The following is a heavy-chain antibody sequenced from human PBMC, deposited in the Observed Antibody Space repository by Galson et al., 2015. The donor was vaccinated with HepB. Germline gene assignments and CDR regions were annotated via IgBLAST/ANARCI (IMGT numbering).Heavy chain of an antibody. CDR3: RAMLVGEDY. D-gene: IGHD3-22*01. V-gene: IGHV3-30-3*01. CDR2: ISYDGSNK. CDR1: GFTFSSYA. J-gene: IGHJ4*02. Sequence: SLRLSCAASGFTFSSYAMHWVRQAPGKGLEWVAVISYDGSNKYYADSVKGRFTISRDNSKNTLYLQMNSLRAEDTAVYYCRAMLVGEDYWGQGTLVTVSS.